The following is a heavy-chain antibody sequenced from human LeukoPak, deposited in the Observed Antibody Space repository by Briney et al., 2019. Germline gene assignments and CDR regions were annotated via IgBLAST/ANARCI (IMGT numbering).Heavy chain of an antibody. J-gene: IGHJ4*02. CDR1: GGSISSSSYY. V-gene: IGHV4-39*07. CDR3: ALHFDWSQNY. D-gene: IGHD3-9*01. Sequence: SETLSLTCTVSGGSISSSSYYWGWIRQPPGKGLEWIGEINHSGSTNYNPSLKSRVTISVDTSKNQFSLKLSSVTAADTAVYYCALHFDWSQNYWGQGTLVTVSS. CDR2: INHSGST.